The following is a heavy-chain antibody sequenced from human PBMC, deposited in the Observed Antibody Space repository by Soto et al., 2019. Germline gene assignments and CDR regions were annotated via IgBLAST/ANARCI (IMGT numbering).Heavy chain of an antibody. D-gene: IGHD6-13*01. CDR1: GFTFRAHY. CDR3: ARSLLDEYSSSWRSAYYGMDV. Sequence: GASSEVSCKASGFTFRAHYIYWVRQAPGQGLEWTGWINPNSGGTNNAQKFQGRVTMTRDTSTSTVYMELSALIPDDTAVYYCARSLLDEYSSSWRSAYYGMDVWGQGTTVNVSS. V-gene: IGHV1-2*02. J-gene: IGHJ6*02. CDR2: INPNSGGT.